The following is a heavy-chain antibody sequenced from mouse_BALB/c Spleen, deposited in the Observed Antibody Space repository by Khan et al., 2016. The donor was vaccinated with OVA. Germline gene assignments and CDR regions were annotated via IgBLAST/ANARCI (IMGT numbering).Heavy chain of an antibody. CDR2: INPSTGHT. V-gene: IGHV1-7*01. Sequence: QVQLQQSGAELAKPGASVKLSCKASGYTFSNYWIHWVKQRPGQGLEWIGCINPSTGHTYYNQTFNDKATLTTDKSSSTAYMQLSSLTSEDSAVYYCARDRIDYWGQGTTLTVSA. CDR3: ARDRIDY. CDR1: GYTFSNYW. J-gene: IGHJ2*01.